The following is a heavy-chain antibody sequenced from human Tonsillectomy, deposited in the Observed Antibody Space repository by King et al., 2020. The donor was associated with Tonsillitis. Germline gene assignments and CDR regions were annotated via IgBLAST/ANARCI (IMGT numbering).Heavy chain of an antibody. CDR2: ISTISSTI. J-gene: IGHJ4*02. Sequence: VQLVESGGGLVQPGGSLRLSCAASGFSFSSYSMNWVRQAPGKGLEWVSYISTISSTIHYADSVKGRFTSSRDNAKNSLYLQMHSLRVEDTAMYYCAREGAAFDYWGQGTLVTVSS. CDR3: AREGAAFDY. V-gene: IGHV3-48*01. CDR1: GFSFSSYS. D-gene: IGHD1-26*01.